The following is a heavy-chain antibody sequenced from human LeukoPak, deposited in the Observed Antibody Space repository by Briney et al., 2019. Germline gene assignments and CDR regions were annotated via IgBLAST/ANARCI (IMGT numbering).Heavy chain of an antibody. CDR3: ARATY. Sequence: GGSLRLSCAASGFTFSSYAMHWVRQAPGKGLEWVAVISYDGSNKYYADSVKGRFTISRDNSKNTLYLQMNSLRAEDTAVYYCARATYWGQGTLVTVSS. CDR2: ISYDGSNK. V-gene: IGHV3-30*04. J-gene: IGHJ4*02. CDR1: GFTFSSYA.